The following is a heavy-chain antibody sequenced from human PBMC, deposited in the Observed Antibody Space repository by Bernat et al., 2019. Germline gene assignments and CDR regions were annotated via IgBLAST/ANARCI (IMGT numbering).Heavy chain of an antibody. V-gene: IGHV3-23*01. J-gene: IGHJ6*02. Sequence: EVQLLESGGGLVQPGGSLRLSCAASGFTFSSYAMSWVRQAPGKGLEWVSAISGSGGSTYYADSVKGRFTISRDNSKNTLYVQMDSLRAEDTAVYYCARDSFLEPRAGYGMDVWGQGTTVTVSS. CDR2: ISGSGGST. D-gene: IGHD1-1*01. CDR1: GFTFSSYA. CDR3: ARDSFLEPRAGYGMDV.